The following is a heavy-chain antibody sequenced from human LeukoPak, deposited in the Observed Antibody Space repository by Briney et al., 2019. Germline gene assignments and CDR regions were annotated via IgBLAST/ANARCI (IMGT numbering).Heavy chain of an antibody. J-gene: IGHJ4*02. CDR1: GASITSTGYA. V-gene: IGHV4-39*01. CDR3: ARPHSH. CDR2: VYYSGNT. Sequence: PSETLSLTCTVSGASITSTGYAWGWLRQPPGKGLEWIGNVYYSGNTYYNPSLKSRVTISVDTSKNQFSLKLNSVTAADTAVYYCARPHSHWGQGTLVTVPS.